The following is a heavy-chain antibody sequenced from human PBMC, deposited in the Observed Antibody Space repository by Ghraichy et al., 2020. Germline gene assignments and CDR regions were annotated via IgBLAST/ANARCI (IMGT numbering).Heavy chain of an antibody. Sequence: GGSLRLSCAATGFTFSSYNMNWVRQAPGKGLEWVSSISSSSSYIYYADSVKGRFTISRDNAKNSLYLQMNSLRAEDTAVYYCARGHDYGEHAIDYYGMDVWGQGTTVTVSS. J-gene: IGHJ6*02. CDR3: ARGHDYGEHAIDYYGMDV. D-gene: IGHD4-17*01. CDR1: GFTFSSYN. CDR2: ISSSSSYI. V-gene: IGHV3-21*01.